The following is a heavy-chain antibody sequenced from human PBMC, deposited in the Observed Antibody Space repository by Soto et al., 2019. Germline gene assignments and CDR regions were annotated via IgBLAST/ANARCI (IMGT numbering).Heavy chain of an antibody. CDR1: RYTFTDYX. Sequence: KVXXKASRYTFTDYXMHWVRQAPGQGLEWMVWINPKSGGKNYAQNFQGRVTMTRDTSISTAYMELSRLRSDDTAVYYCARRGYCSSTSCPGGMDVWGQGTTGTVSS. V-gene: IGHV1-2*02. CDR3: ARRGYCSSTSCPGGMDV. J-gene: IGHJ6*02. D-gene: IGHD2-2*01. CDR2: INPKSGGK.